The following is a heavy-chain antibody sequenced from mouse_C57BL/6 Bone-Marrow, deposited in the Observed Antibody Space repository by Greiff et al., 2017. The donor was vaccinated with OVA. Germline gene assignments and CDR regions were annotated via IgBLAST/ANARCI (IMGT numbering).Heavy chain of an antibody. CDR1: GFTFSSYA. V-gene: IGHV5-4*01. D-gene: IGHD3-2*02. J-gene: IGHJ2*01. CDR2: ISDGGSYT. Sequence: EVQRVESGGGLVKPGGSLKLSCAASGFTFSSYAMSWVRQTPEKRLEWVATISDGGSYTYYPDNVKGRFTISRDNAKNNLYLQMSHLKSEDTAMYYCARDDSSGYTLCDYWGQGTTLTVSS. CDR3: ARDDSSGYTLCDY.